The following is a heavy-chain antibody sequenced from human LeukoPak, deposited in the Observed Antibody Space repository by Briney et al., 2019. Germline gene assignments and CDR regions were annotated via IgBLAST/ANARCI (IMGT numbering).Heavy chain of an antibody. J-gene: IGHJ3*02. V-gene: IGHV1-18*01. CDR2: ISPYSGNT. D-gene: IGHD6-19*01. Sequence: ASVKVSCKASGYTFRSYGISWVRQAPGQGLEWMGWISPYSGNTNLAQKFQGRVTLTTDTSTTTAYMEVRSLRSDDTAMYYCARDQHYLSAVAALFDIWGQGTMVTVSS. CDR1: GYTFRSYG. CDR3: ARDQHYLSAVAALFDI.